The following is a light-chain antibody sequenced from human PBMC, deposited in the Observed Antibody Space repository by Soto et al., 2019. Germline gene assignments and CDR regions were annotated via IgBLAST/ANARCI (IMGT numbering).Light chain of an antibody. J-gene: IGLJ2*01. V-gene: IGLV2-14*01. Sequence: QSALTQPASVSGSPGQSITISCTGTSSDVGGLNFVSWYQQHPGKAPKLMIYDVGIRPSGVSNRFSGSKSGNTASLTISGLQAEDEADYYCSSDTSSSTLVVFGGGTKVTVL. CDR2: DVG. CDR3: SSDTSSSTLVV. CDR1: SSDVGGLNF.